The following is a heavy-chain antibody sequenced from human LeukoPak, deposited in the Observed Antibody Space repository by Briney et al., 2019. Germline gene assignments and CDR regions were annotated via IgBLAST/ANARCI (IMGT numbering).Heavy chain of an antibody. CDR2: INWNGGST. Sequence: PGGSLRLSCAASGFTFDDYGMSWVRQAPGKGLEWVSGINWNGGSTGYADSVKGRFTISRDNAKNSLYLQMNSLRAEDTALYYCARGDYDFWSGPFDYWGQGTLVTVSS. CDR1: GFTFDDYG. V-gene: IGHV3-20*04. D-gene: IGHD3-3*01. CDR3: ARGDYDFWSGPFDY. J-gene: IGHJ4*02.